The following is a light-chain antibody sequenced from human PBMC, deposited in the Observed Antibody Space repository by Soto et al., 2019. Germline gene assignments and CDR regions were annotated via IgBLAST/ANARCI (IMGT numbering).Light chain of an antibody. J-gene: IGLJ1*01. CDR1: SSDVGAYNY. V-gene: IGLV2-14*03. CDR2: DVS. Sequence: QSALTQPASVSGSPGQSITISCTGTSSDVGAYNYVSWYQQHPGKAPKLMIYDVSNRPSGVSNRSSGSKSGNTASLTISGLQAEDEADYYCSSYTSSTTLYVFGTGTKLTVL. CDR3: SSYTSSTTLYV.